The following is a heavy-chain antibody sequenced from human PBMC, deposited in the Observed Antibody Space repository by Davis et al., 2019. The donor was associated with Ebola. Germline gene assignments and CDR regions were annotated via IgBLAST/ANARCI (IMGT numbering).Heavy chain of an antibody. J-gene: IGHJ6*04. D-gene: IGHD3-10*01. CDR1: GFTFSSYS. CDR2: ISSSSSTI. V-gene: IGHV3-48*01. CDR3: AGSLAGSDYYEMDV. Sequence: PGGSLRLSCAASGFTFSSYSMNWVRQAPGKGLEWVSSISSSSSTIYYADSVKGRFTISRDNAKNSLYLQMSSLKTKDSAVYYCAGSLAGSDYYEMDVWGKGTTVTVSS.